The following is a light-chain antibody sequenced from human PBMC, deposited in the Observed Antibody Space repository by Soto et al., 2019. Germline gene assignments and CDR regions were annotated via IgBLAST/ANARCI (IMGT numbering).Light chain of an antibody. J-gene: IGLJ1*01. CDR2: EVS. Sequence: QSALTRPASVSGSPGQSITISCTGTSSDVGGYNYVSWYQQHPGKAPKLMIYEVSNRPSGVSTRFSGSKSGNTASLTISGFQAEDVAQYYFSSYTSSSTYVFGPGTKLTVL. CDR1: SSDVGGYNY. CDR3: SSYTSSSTYV. V-gene: IGLV2-14*01.